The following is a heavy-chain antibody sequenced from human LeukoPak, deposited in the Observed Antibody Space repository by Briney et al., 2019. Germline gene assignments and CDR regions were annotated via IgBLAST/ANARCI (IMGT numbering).Heavy chain of an antibody. CDR2: IYHSGST. Sequence: SETLSLTCTVSGGSSSSNWWSWVRQPPGKGLEWIGEIYHSGSTNYNPSLKSRVTISVDKSKNQFSLKLSSVTAADTAVYYCARDSTPDTVTTNWFDPWGQGTLVTVSS. V-gene: IGHV4-4*02. CDR3: ARDSTPDTVTTNWFDP. CDR1: GGSSSSNW. J-gene: IGHJ5*02. D-gene: IGHD4-17*01.